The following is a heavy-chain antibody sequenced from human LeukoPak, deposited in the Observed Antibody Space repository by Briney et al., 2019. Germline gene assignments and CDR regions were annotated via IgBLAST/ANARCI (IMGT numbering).Heavy chain of an antibody. CDR3: ARAPRGYSGYDFSYWFDP. Sequence: SQTLSLTCTVSGGSISYGGYYWSWIRQHPGTGLEWIVYVSYSGSTYYNSSLESRLIISVDTSKNQFSLKLSSVTAADTAVYYCARAPRGYSGYDFSYWFDPWGQGTLVTVSS. D-gene: IGHD5-12*01. CDR2: VSYSGST. V-gene: IGHV4-31*03. J-gene: IGHJ5*02. CDR1: GGSISYGGYY.